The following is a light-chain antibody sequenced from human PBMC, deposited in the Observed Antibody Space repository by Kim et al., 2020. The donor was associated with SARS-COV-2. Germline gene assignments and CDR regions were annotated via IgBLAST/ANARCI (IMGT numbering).Light chain of an antibody. Sequence: SQGERSTLSCRASQSVSSYLAWYKQNPGQALRLLIFDASNRATGIPARFSGSGSGTDFTLTISSLEPEDFAVNYCQQRSNWPRTTFGQGTRLEIK. CDR1: QSVSSY. J-gene: IGKJ5*01. CDR2: DAS. V-gene: IGKV3-11*01. CDR3: QQRSNWPRTT.